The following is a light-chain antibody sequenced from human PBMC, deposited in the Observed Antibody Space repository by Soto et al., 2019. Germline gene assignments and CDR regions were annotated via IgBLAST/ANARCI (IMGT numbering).Light chain of an antibody. J-gene: IGKJ1*01. CDR2: DAS. CDR3: QQYNSYPWT. Sequence: DIQMTQSPSTLSASVGDRVTITCRASQSISSWLAWDQQKPGKAPKLLIYDASSLESGVPSRFSGSGSGTEFTLTISSLQPDDFATDYWQQYNSYPWTFGHGTKVEIK. CDR1: QSISSW. V-gene: IGKV1-5*01.